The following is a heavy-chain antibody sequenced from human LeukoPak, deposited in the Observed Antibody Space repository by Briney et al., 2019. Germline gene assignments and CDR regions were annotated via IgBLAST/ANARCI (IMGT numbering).Heavy chain of an antibody. CDR1: GYSFTSYW. V-gene: IGHV5-51*01. D-gene: IGHD5-12*01. CDR2: IYPGDSDT. Sequence: GESLKISCKGSGYSFTSYWIAWVRQMPGKGLEWMGIIYPGDSDTRYSPSFQGQVTISADKSISTAYLLWSSLKVSDTAMYYCARPVGSGYDLNAFDIWGQGTMVTVSS. CDR3: ARPVGSGYDLNAFDI. J-gene: IGHJ3*02.